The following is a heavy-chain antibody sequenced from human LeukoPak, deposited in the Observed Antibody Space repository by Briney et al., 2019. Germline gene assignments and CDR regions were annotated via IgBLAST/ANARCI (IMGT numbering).Heavy chain of an antibody. D-gene: IGHD3-10*01. J-gene: IGHJ4*02. CDR3: AKRGEDADYFDY. V-gene: IGHV3-23*01. CDR1: GFTFSSYA. CDR2: IRGSGGST. Sequence: PGGSLRLSCAASGFTFSSYAMNWVRQAPGKGLEWVSAIRGSGGSTYYTDSVKGRLTISRDNSKNTLYLQMNSLKAEDTAVYYCAKRGEDADYFDYWGQGTLVTVSS.